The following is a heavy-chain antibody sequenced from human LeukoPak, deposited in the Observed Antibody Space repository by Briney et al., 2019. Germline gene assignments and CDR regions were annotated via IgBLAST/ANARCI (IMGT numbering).Heavy chain of an antibody. CDR2: ISWNSGSI. CDR3: AKSAFLSRYSSSWYHFDY. D-gene: IGHD6-13*01. Sequence: GGSLRLSCAASGFTFDDYAMHWVRQAPGKGLEWVSGISWNSGSIGYADSVKGRFTISRDNAKNSLYLQMNSLRAEDTALYYCAKSAFLSRYSSSWYHFDYWGQGTLVTVSS. CDR1: GFTFDDYA. V-gene: IGHV3-9*01. J-gene: IGHJ4*02.